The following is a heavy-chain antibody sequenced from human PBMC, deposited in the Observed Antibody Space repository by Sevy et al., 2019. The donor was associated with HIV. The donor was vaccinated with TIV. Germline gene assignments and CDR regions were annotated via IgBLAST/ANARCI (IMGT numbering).Heavy chain of an antibody. CDR1: GFNFSSYG. J-gene: IGHJ3*02. CDR2: ISYDGSSK. V-gene: IGHV3-30*18. CDR3: AKESGSYYDFWSGHDAFDI. D-gene: IGHD3-3*01. Sequence: GGSLRLSCAASGFNFSSYGMHWVRQAPGKGLEWVAVISYDGSSKYYAESVKGRFTISRDNSKNKLDLQLSSLRAEDTAVYYCAKESGSYYDFWSGHDAFDIWGQGTMVTVSS.